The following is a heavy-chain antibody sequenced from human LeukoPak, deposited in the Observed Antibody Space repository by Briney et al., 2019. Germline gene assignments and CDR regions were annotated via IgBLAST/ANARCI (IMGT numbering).Heavy chain of an antibody. CDR2: ISAYNGNT. D-gene: IGHD1-26*01. J-gene: IGHJ4*02. Sequence: ASVKVSCKAPGYTFTSYGISWVRQAPGQGLEWMGWISAYNGNTNYAQKLQGRVTMTTDTSTSTAYMELRSLRSDDTAVYYCARTRSSWDPPGYWGQGTLVTVSS. CDR3: ARTRSSWDPPGY. CDR1: GYTFTSYG. V-gene: IGHV1-18*01.